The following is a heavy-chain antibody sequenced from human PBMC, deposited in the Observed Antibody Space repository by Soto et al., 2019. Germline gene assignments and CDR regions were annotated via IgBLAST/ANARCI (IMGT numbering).Heavy chain of an antibody. CDR1: GYTFSNYG. CDR2: ISGYNGNT. Sequence: QVQLVQSGAEVKKPGASVTVSCKTSGYTFSNYGINWVRQAPGQGLEWMGWISGYNGNTNYAQTVQGRFTMTTDPSTGTVYMELRSLKSDDTAIYYCSRFIMVGGWFDPNYYHGMDVWGQGTTVTVSS. D-gene: IGHD6-19*01. J-gene: IGHJ6*02. V-gene: IGHV1-18*01. CDR3: SRFIMVGGWFDPNYYHGMDV.